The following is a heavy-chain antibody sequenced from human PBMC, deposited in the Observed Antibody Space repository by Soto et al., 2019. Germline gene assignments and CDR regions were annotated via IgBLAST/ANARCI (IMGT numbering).Heavy chain of an antibody. D-gene: IGHD5-18*01. CDR1: GGSISSNSYV. V-gene: IGHV4-39*01. J-gene: IGHJ5*02. Sequence: QLQLQESGPGLMKPSETLSLTCSVSGGSISSNSYVWDWISQSPGKGLEWIGSVHFRVSTYYNPSLKSRVTISVGTSKNQFSLKLTSVTAADRAVYYCARRGPNNSYGYEPRLAPWGQGPLVTVSS. CDR3: ARRGPNNSYGYEPRLAP. CDR2: VHFRVST.